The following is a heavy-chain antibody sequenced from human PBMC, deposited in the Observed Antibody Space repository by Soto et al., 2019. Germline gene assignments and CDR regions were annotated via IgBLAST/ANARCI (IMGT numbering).Heavy chain of an antibody. CDR2: IIPILGIA. Sequence: QVQLVQSGAEVKKPGSSVKVSCKASGGTFSSYTISWVRQAPGQGLEWMGRIIPILGIANYAQKFQGRVTITADKSTSTAYMELSSLRSADTAVYYCARGNETAVAGLFDYWGQGTLVTVSS. CDR3: ARGNETAVAGLFDY. J-gene: IGHJ4*02. CDR1: GGTFSSYT. D-gene: IGHD6-19*01. V-gene: IGHV1-69*02.